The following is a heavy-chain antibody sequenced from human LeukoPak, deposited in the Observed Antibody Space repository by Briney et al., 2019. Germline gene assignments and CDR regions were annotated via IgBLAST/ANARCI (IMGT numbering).Heavy chain of an antibody. CDR2: ISGSSSTI. CDR3: ARGRYSGTTYYFDY. V-gene: IGHV3-48*01. J-gene: IGHJ4*02. CDR1: GFTFSSYS. D-gene: IGHD5-12*01. Sequence: HPWGALRLSCAASGFTFSSYSMNWVRQAPGKGLEWGSYISGSSSTIYYADSVKGRFTISRDNGKNTLYLQMNSLRAEDTAMYYCARGRYSGTTYYFDYWGQGTLVTVSS.